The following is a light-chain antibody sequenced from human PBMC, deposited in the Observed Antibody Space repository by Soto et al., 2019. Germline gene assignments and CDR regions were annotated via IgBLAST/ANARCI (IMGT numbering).Light chain of an antibody. CDR3: QQYYSTPRT. J-gene: IGKJ2*01. V-gene: IGKV4-1*01. CDR1: QSVIHTSNNKSY. CDR2: WAS. Sequence: DIVMTQSPDSLAVSLGERATINCKSSQSVIHTSNNKSYLDWYQQKPGQPPELLLYWASARESGVPDRFSGSGSGTDFTLTISSLQAEDVAVYYCQQYYSTPRTFGQGTKVEIK.